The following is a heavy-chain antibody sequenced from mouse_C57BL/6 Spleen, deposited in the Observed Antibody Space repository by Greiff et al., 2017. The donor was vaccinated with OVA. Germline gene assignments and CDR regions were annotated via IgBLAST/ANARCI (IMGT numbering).Heavy chain of an antibody. J-gene: IGHJ4*01. CDR3: ARGPYYGSSYEGYYAMDY. CDR2: IYPRDGST. CDR1: GYTFTSYD. Sequence: VQLQESGPELVKPGASVKLSCKASGYTFTSYDINWVKQRPGQGLEWIGWIYPRDGSTKYNEKFKGKATLTVDTSSSTAYMELHSLTSEDSAVYFCARGPYYGSSYEGYYAMDYWGQGTSVTVSS. D-gene: IGHD1-1*01. V-gene: IGHV1-85*01.